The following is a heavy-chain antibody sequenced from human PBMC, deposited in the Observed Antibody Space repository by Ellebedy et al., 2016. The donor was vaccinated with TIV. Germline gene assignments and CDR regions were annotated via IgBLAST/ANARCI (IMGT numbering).Heavy chain of an antibody. V-gene: IGHV3-23*01. J-gene: IGHJ4*02. CDR2: VSAGGAST. Sequence: GGSLRLXCAVSGFTFGRSAMSWVRQAPGKGPEWVSSVSAGGASTYYADSVKGRFSISRDNSNNTLYLQMNSLRAEDTALYYCAKGSTIFGPFDNWGQGALVTVSS. D-gene: IGHD3-3*01. CDR1: GFTFGRSA. CDR3: AKGSTIFGPFDN.